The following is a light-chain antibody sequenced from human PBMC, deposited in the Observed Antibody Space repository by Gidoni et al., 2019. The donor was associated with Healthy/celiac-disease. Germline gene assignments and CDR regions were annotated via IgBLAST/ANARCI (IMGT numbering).Light chain of an antibody. CDR3: HQYRNWPSLT. CDR1: QAINSN. Sequence: EVVVTQSPAIVSVSPGDTATLSCRAIQAINSNLARYQQRPGQAPRLLIYGASTRATGIPARFSGSGSGTEFTLTISSLQFEDVAVYYCHQYRNWPSLTFGGGTKVDIK. V-gene: IGKV3-15*01. CDR2: GAS. J-gene: IGKJ4*01.